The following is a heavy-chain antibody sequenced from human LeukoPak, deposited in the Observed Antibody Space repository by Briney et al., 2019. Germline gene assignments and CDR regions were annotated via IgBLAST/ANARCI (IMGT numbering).Heavy chain of an antibody. Sequence: GGSLRLSCAASGFTFATYTMSWVRQIPGKGLEWVSAIRSSGDSTYYADSAKGRFTISRDNSKNTLYLQMNSLRAEDTAVYYCAKGGAVTGTMYFQYWGQGPLVTVSS. D-gene: IGHD6-19*01. J-gene: IGHJ1*01. CDR1: GFTFATYT. CDR3: AKGGAVTGTMYFQY. V-gene: IGHV3-23*01. CDR2: IRSSGDST.